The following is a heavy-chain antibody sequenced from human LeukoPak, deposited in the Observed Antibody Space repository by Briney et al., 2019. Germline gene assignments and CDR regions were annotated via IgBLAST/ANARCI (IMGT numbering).Heavy chain of an antibody. CDR1: GFTFTNAW. Sequence: GGSLRLSCAVSGFTFTNAWMNWVRQAPGKGLEWVGRIKNKTDDGTTDCAAPVKGRFTISRDDSKTTLFLQMNSLKAEDTGVYYCSTGGDIIQVDQQVPFDYWGQGVMVTVSS. CDR3: STGGDIIQVDQQVPFDY. CDR2: IKNKTDDGTT. V-gene: IGHV3-15*01. D-gene: IGHD3-3*01. J-gene: IGHJ4*02.